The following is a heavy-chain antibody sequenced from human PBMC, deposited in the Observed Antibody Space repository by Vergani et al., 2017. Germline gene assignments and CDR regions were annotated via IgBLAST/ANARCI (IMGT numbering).Heavy chain of an antibody. V-gene: IGHV4-30-4*08. CDR2: IYYSGST. CDR1: GGSISSGDYY. D-gene: IGHD3-10*01. J-gene: IGHJ5*02. Sequence: QVQMQESGPGLVKPSQTLSLTCTVSGGSISSGDYYWSWIRQPPGKGLEWIGYIYYSGSTYYNPSLKSRVTISVDTSKNQFSLKLSSVTAADTAVYYCARDPDYGSGIYWFDPWGQGTLVTVSS. CDR3: ARDPDYGSGIYWFDP.